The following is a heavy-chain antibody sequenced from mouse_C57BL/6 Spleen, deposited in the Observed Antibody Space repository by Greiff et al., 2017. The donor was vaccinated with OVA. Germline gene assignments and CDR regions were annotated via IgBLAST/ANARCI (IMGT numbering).Heavy chain of an antibody. CDR3: ARRTGSGYFDY. V-gene: IGHV5-15*01. D-gene: IGHD3-2*02. CDR1: GFTFSDYG. CDR2: ISNLAYSI. J-gene: IGHJ2*01. Sequence: EVKLMESGGGLVQPGGSLKLSCAASGFTFSDYGMAWVRQAPRKGPEWVAFISNLAYSIYYADTVTGRFTISRENAKNTLYLEMSSLRSEDTAMYYCARRTGSGYFDYWGQGTTLTVSS.